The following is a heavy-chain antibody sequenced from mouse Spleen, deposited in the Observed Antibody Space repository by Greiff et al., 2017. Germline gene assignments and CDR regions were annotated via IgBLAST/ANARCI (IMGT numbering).Heavy chain of an antibody. J-gene: IGHJ3*01. V-gene: IGHV1S34*01. CDR3: AITTVVESLRLDY. CDR1: GYSFTGYY. Sequence: LVKTGASVKISCKASGYSFTGYYMHWVKQSHGKSLEWIGYISCYNGATSYNQKFKGKATFTVDTSSSTAYMQFNSLTSEDSAVYYCAITTVVESLRLDYWGQGTLVTVSA. CDR2: ISCYNGAT. D-gene: IGHD1-1*01.